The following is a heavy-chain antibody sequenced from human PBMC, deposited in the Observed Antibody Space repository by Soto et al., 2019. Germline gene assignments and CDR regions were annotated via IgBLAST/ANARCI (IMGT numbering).Heavy chain of an antibody. Sequence: ASVKVSCKASGGTFSSYAISWVRQAPGQGLEWMGGIIPIFGTANYAQKFQGRVTITADKSTSTAYMELSGLRSEDTAVYYCARAELLRTFVNWFDPWGQGTLVTVSS. CDR3: ARAELLRTFVNWFDP. V-gene: IGHV1-69*06. CDR2: IIPIFGTA. J-gene: IGHJ5*02. CDR1: GGTFSSYA. D-gene: IGHD1-26*01.